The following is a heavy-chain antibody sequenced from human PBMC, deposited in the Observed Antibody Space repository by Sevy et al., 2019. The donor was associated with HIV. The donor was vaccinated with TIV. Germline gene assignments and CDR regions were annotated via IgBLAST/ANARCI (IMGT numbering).Heavy chain of an antibody. CDR1: GYTFTSYA. CDR3: AREDCSGGSCYSSFDP. CDR2: INAGNGNT. J-gene: IGHJ5*02. Sequence: SVKVSCKASGYTFTSYAMHWVRQAPGQRLEWMGWINAGNGNTKYSQKFQGRVTITRDTSASTAYMELSSLRSEDTAVYYCAREDCSGGSCYSSFDPWGQGTLVTVSS. V-gene: IGHV1-3*01. D-gene: IGHD2-15*01.